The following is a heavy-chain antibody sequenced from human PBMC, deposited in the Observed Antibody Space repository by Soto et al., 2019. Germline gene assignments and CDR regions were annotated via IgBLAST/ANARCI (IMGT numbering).Heavy chain of an antibody. CDR3: ARYLRFLEWDPSSYYYGMDV. Sequence: PGGSLRLSCAASGFTVSSNYMSWVRQAPGKGLEWVSVIYSGGSTYYADSVKGRFTISRDNSKNTLYLQMNSLRAEDTAVYYCARYLRFLEWDPSSYYYGMDVWGQGTTVTVSS. CDR2: IYSGGST. V-gene: IGHV3-53*01. J-gene: IGHJ6*02. CDR1: GFTVSSNY. D-gene: IGHD3-3*01.